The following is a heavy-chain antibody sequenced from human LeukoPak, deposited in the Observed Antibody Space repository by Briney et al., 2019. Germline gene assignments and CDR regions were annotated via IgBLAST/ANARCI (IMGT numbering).Heavy chain of an antibody. CDR1: GYTFTSYA. V-gene: IGHV1-3*03. CDR3: ARDAVEVGGSTYYYYYYMDV. Sequence: ASVKVSCKASGYTFTSYAMHWVRQAPGQRLEWMGWINAGNGNTKYSQEFQGRVTITRDTSASTAYMELSSLRSEDMAVYYCARDAVEVGGSTYYYYYYMDVWGKGTTVTVSS. CDR2: INAGNGNT. J-gene: IGHJ6*03. D-gene: IGHD1-26*01.